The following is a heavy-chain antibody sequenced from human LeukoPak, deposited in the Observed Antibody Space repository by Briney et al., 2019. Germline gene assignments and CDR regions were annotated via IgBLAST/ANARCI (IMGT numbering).Heavy chain of an antibody. CDR2: MNPNSGNT. CDR1: GYTFTSYD. V-gene: IGHV1-8*01. Sequence: ASVKVSCKASGYTFTSYDINWVRQATGQGLEWMGWMNPNSGNTGYAQKVQGRVTMTRDTSTSTAYMELRSLRSDDTAVYYCARNTYGYKFSMDVWGEGTTVTVSS. J-gene: IGHJ6*03. D-gene: IGHD5-24*01. CDR3: ARNTYGYKFSMDV.